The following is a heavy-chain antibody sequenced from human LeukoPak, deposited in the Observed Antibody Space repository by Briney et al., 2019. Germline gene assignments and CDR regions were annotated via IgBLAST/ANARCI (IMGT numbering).Heavy chain of an antibody. CDR2: ISAYNGNT. CDR1: GYTFTSYG. CDR3: ARWRANDYGDYGYFQH. J-gene: IGHJ1*01. V-gene: IGHV1-18*01. Sequence: ASVKVSCKASGYTFTSYGISWVRQAPGQGLEWMGWISAYNGNTNYAQKLQGRVTMTTDTSTSTAYMELRSLRSDDTAVYYCARWRANDYGDYGYFQHWGQGTLVTVSS. D-gene: IGHD4-17*01.